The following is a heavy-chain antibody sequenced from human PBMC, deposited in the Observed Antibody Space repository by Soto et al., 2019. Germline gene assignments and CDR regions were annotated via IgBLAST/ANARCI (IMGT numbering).Heavy chain of an antibody. CDR3: AKDPSDIVVVPADY. CDR2: ISGSGGST. Sequence: GGSLRLSCAASGFTFSSYAMSWVRQAPGKGLEWVSAISGSGGSTYYADSVKGRFTISRDNSKNTLYLQMNSLRAEDTAVYYCAKDPSDIVVVPADYWGQGTLVTVSS. V-gene: IGHV3-23*01. D-gene: IGHD2-2*01. J-gene: IGHJ4*02. CDR1: GFTFSSYA.